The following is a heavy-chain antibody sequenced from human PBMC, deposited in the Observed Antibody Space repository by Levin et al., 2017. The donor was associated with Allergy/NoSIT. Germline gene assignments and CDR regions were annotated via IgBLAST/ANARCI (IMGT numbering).Heavy chain of an antibody. CDR3: AKDFNWNYAVSYGFDI. J-gene: IGHJ3*02. D-gene: IGHD1-7*01. CDR1: GFIFSDYA. V-gene: IGHV3-9*01. Sequence: SCAASGFIFSDYAMHWVRQAPGKGLEWVSGISWHSATIAYADSVKGRFTISRDNVKNSLHLQMNSLRPEDTALYYCAKDFNWNYAVSYGFDIWGQGTMVTVSS. CDR2: ISWHSATI.